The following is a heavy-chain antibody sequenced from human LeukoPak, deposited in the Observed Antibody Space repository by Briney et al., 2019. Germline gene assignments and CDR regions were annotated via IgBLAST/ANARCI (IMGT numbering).Heavy chain of an antibody. V-gene: IGHV5-51*01. CDR1: GYSFTSYW. J-gene: IGHJ3*02. CDR2: IYPGDSDT. Sequence: GEALKISCKGSGYSFTSYWIGWVRQMPGKGLEWMGIIYPGDSDTRYSPSFQGQVTISADKYISTAYLQWSSLKASDTAMYYCARTPLGARGAFDIWGQGTMVAVSS. CDR3: ARTPLGARGAFDI. D-gene: IGHD1-26*01.